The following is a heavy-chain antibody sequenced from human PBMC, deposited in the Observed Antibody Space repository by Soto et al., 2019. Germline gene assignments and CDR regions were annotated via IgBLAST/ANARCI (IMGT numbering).Heavy chain of an antibody. CDR1: GYPFTSYV. V-gene: IGHV1-18*01. CDR2: IRGHNGGT. J-gene: IGHJ6*02. Sequence: QVQLVQSGAEAKKPGASVRVSCKASGYPFTSYVINWVRQAPGQGLEWLGCIRGHNGGTKYAQKVRERINMVTDTASRKAYMELMSLRCDDTAVLYCGTGGGPGAGGHHFGMDVWGQGTTVTVSS. CDR3: GTGGGPGAGGHHFGMDV. D-gene: IGHD7-27*01.